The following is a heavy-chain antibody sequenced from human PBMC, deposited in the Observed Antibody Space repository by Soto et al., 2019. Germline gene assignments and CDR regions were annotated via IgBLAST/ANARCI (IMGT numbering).Heavy chain of an antibody. CDR3: AADQRYCISTSCYVGYYYYGMDV. CDR1: GFTFTSSA. J-gene: IGHJ6*02. CDR2: IVVGSGNT. V-gene: IGHV1-58*01. Sequence: SVKVSCKASGFTFTSSAVQWVRQARGQRLEWIGWIVVGSGNTNYAQKFQERVTITRDMSTSTAYMELSSLRSEDTAVYYCAADQRYCISTSCYVGYYYYGMDVWGHGTTVTVSS. D-gene: IGHD2-2*01.